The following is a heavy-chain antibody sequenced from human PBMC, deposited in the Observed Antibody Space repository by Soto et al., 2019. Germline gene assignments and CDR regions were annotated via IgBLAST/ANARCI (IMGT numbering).Heavy chain of an antibody. Sequence: QVQLVESGGGVVQPGRSLRLSCAASGFTFSHYGMHWVRQAPGKGLEWVAVIWYDGSYKFYADSVKGRFTISRDNSKNTLYLQMYSLRAEDTAVYYCARDQKGGVDAFDIWGQGTMVTVSS. CDR2: IWYDGSYK. J-gene: IGHJ3*02. D-gene: IGHD1-26*01. CDR1: GFTFSHYG. CDR3: ARDQKGGVDAFDI. V-gene: IGHV3-33*01.